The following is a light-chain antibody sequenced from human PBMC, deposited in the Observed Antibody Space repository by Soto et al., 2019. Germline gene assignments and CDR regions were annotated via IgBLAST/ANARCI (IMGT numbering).Light chain of an antibody. CDR2: TDN. J-gene: IGLJ2*01. CDR1: SSNIGSNF. CDR3: AAWDDSLSGPV. Sequence: QSVLTQPPSVSGTPGQRVTISCSGGSSNIGSNFASWYQQLPGTAPKLLIYTDNQRPSGVPDRFSGSKSGTSASLAISGLRSEDEADYYCAAWDDSLSGPVFGGGTKLTVL. V-gene: IGLV1-47*02.